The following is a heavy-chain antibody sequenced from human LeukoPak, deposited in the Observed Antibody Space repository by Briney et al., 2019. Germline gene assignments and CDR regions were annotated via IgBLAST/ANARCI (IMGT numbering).Heavy chain of an antibody. V-gene: IGHV3-23*01. Sequence: GGSLRLSCAASGITFSSYAMSWVRQAPGKGLEWVSAISGSGGSTYYADSVKGRFTISRDNSKNTLYLQMNSLRAEDTAVYYCAKTRPPRWLQFLDYWGQGTLVTVSS. CDR3: AKTRPPRWLQFLDY. D-gene: IGHD5-24*01. J-gene: IGHJ4*02. CDR2: ISGSGGST. CDR1: GITFSSYA.